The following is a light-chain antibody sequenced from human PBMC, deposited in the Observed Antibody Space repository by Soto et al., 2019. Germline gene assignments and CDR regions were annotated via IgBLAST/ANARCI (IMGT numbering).Light chain of an antibody. CDR2: SNN. Sequence: QSVLTQPPSASGTPGQRVTISCSGSSSNIGSNAVYWYQQLPGTAPTLLIYSNNQRPSGVPDRCSGSKSGTSASLAISGHQSEDEADSYCAAWDVSLNDVVFGGGTKLTVL. CDR1: SSNIGSNA. V-gene: IGLV1-44*01. CDR3: AAWDVSLNDVV. J-gene: IGLJ2*01.